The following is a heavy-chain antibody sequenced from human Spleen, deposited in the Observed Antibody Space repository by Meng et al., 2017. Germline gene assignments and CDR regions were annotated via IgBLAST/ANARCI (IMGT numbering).Heavy chain of an antibody. CDR2: IYGDDDE. CDR3: AHRGYNYGYGGY. J-gene: IGHJ4*02. CDR1: GFSLPPSGVG. D-gene: IGHD5-18*01. Sequence: QITLKESGPTLVKPTQTLTLTCPFSGFSLPPSGVGVGWIRQPPGKALEWLALIYGDDDERYSPSLKSRLTITKDTSKNQVVLTMTNMDPVDTATYYCAHRGYNYGYGGYWGQGTLVTVSS. V-gene: IGHV2-5*02.